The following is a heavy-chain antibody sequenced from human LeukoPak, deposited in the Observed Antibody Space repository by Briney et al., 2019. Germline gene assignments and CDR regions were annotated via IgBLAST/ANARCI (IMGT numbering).Heavy chain of an antibody. D-gene: IGHD3-10*01. J-gene: IGHJ4*02. CDR2: IYYSGST. CDR1: GGSISTYY. CDR3: ARVSGLWFGVDY. V-gene: IGHV4-39*07. Sequence: SETLSLTCTVSGGSISTYYWTWIRQPPGKGLEWIGSIYYSGSTYYNPSLKSRVTISVDTSKNQFSLKLSSVTAADTAVYYCARVSGLWFGVDYWGQGTLVTVSS.